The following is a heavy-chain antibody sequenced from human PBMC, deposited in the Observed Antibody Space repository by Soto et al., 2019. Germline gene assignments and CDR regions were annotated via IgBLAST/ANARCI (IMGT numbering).Heavy chain of an antibody. CDR2: IYYTGTT. CDR1: GASIRSGRYY. J-gene: IGHJ5*01. D-gene: IGHD3-16*01. V-gene: IGHV4-30-4*01. Sequence: QVQLQESGPRLVKPSQTLSLTCSVSGASIRSGRYYWSWIRQSPGRGLEWIGYIYYTGTTHYNPAVKSRVTILLANSKDQFSLTLTSVTAADTAIYYCATVLQDYGTTWVDSWGQGTQVTVSS. CDR3: ATVLQDYGTTWVDS.